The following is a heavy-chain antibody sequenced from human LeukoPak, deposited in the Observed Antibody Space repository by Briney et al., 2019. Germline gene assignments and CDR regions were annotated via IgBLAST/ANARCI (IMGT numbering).Heavy chain of an antibody. J-gene: IGHJ4*02. CDR2: ISAYNGNT. Sequence: ASVKLSCKASGYTFTSYGITWVRQAPGQGLEWMGWISAYNGNTNYAQKLQCRVTMTTDTSTSTAYMELRSLRSDDTAVYYCASGYSSSLDYWGQGTLVTVSS. CDR3: ASGYSSSLDY. V-gene: IGHV1-18*01. CDR1: GYTFTSYG. D-gene: IGHD6-13*01.